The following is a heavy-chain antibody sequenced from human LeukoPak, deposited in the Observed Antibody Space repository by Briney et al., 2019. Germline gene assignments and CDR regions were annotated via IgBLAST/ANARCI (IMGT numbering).Heavy chain of an antibody. CDR2: IIPVFGTT. CDR1: GGTFSSYA. Sequence: ASVKVSCKASGGTFSSYAVSWVRLTPGQGLEWLGGIIPVFGTTTYAQKFQAKVTMTADKSTNTAYLEISSLTSDDTAVYYCTRDLPYSSSWESLDYWGQGTLVTVSS. CDR3: TRDLPYSSSWESLDY. D-gene: IGHD6-13*01. J-gene: IGHJ4*02. V-gene: IGHV1-69*06.